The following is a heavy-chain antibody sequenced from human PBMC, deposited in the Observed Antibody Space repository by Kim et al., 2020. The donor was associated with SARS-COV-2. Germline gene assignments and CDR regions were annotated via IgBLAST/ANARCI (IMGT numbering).Heavy chain of an antibody. CDR2: LSHIRNT. V-gene: IGHV4-59*03. Sequence: SETLSLTCTVSGASIGNYYKCWIRQPPGEGLEWIGCLSHIRNTEYNPSLKSRVAISADTSKNQFSLTLTSVTAADTSIYFCAIFKVGFSSGWFPNWGQGTLVSVSS. J-gene: IGHJ4*02. D-gene: IGHD6-13*01. CDR1: GASIGNYY. CDR3: AIFKVGFSSGWFPN.